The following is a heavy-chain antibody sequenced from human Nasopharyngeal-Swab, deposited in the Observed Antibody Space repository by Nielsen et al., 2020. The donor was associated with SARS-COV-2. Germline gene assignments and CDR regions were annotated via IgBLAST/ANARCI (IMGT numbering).Heavy chain of an antibody. CDR2: MYYSGTT. Sequence: SETLSLTCSVSGDSITSSHWSWIRQPPGKGLEWNGYMYYSGTTSYNPSLESRVTMSIDTSKNQFSLKVTSVTAADTAIYYCARQSSSSWYGAFDVWGRGTLVTVSS. CDR3: ARQSSSSWYGAFDV. D-gene: IGHD6-13*01. V-gene: IGHV4-59*08. CDR1: GDSITSSH. J-gene: IGHJ3*01.